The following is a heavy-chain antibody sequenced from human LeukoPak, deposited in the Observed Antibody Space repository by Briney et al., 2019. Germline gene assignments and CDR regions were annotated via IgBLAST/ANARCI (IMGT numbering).Heavy chain of an antibody. CDR2: RYNSGRP. Sequence: PSETLSLTCTVSGASISSDNYYWSWLRQHPGKGLEWIGYRYNSGRPSYNPSLRSRSDISIDTPKNQIFLKLTSVTAADTAVYYCVREGRDGSNSGWFDPWGQGTRVTVSS. V-gene: IGHV4-30-4*01. CDR1: GASISSDNYY. J-gene: IGHJ5*02. CDR3: VREGRDGSNSGWFDP. D-gene: IGHD5-24*01.